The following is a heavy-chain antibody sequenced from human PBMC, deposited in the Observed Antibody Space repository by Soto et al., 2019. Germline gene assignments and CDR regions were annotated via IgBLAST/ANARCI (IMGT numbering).Heavy chain of an antibody. CDR2: IIPIFGTA. CDR1: GGTFSSYA. D-gene: IGHD4-17*01. CDR3: ARGSEPNSIFQYGDPDAFDI. J-gene: IGHJ3*02. V-gene: IGHV1-69*13. Sequence: SVKVSCKASGGTFSSYAISWVRQAPGQGLEWMGGIIPIFGTANYAQKFQGRVTITADESTSTAYMELSSLRSEDTAVYYCARGSEPNSIFQYGDPDAFDIWGQGTMVAVSS.